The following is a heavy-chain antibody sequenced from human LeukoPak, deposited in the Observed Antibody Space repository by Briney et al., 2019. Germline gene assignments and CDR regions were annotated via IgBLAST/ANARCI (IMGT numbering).Heavy chain of an antibody. V-gene: IGHV3-23*01. J-gene: IGHJ4*02. Sequence: GGSLRLSCAASGFTLSSYAMSWVRQAPGKGLEWVSAISGSGGSTYYADSVKGRFTISRDNSKSTLYLQMNSLRAEDTAVYYCAKDRTITMIVVVITIFDYWGQGTLVTVSS. D-gene: IGHD3-22*01. CDR2: ISGSGGST. CDR1: GFTLSSYA. CDR3: AKDRTITMIVVVITIFDY.